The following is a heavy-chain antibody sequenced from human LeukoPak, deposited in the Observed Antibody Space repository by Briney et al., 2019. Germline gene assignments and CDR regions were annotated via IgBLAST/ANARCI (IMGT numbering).Heavy chain of an antibody. V-gene: IGHV3-21*01. D-gene: IGHD6-13*01. Sequence: GGSLRLSCAASGFTFSSYSMNWVRQAPGKGLEGVSSISSSSSYIYYADSVKGRFTISRDNAKNSLYLQMNSLRAEDTAVYYCAAPRWSSSWYYFDYWGQGTLVTVSS. CDR2: ISSSSSYI. J-gene: IGHJ4*02. CDR1: GFTFSSYS. CDR3: AAPRWSSSWYYFDY.